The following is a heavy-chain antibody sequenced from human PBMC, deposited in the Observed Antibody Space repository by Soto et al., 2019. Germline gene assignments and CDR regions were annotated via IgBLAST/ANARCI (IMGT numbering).Heavy chain of an antibody. CDR3: ARNKENDCWSGYESRSFDY. J-gene: IGHJ4*02. D-gene: IGHD3-3*01. V-gene: IGHV3-7*01. CDR2: IKQDGSEK. Sequence: EVQLVESGGGLVQPGGSLRLSCAASGFTFRNYWMSWVRQAPGKGLEWVANIKQDGSEKYYVDSVKGRFTISRDNAENSVFLQMNSLRGDDTAVYYCARNKENDCWSGYESRSFDYWGQGTLVTVSS. CDR1: GFTFRNYW.